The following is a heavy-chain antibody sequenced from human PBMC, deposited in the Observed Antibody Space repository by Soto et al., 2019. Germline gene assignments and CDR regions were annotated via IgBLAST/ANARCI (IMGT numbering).Heavy chain of an antibody. D-gene: IGHD3-22*01. V-gene: IGHV4-59*01. J-gene: IGHJ4*02. CDR2: IYYSGST. Sequence: PSETLSLTCTVSGGSISSYYRSWIRQPPGKGLEWIGYIYYSGSTNCNPSLKSRVTISVGTSKNQFFLKLSSVTAADTAVYYCARAYYYSGCYYLDYWGQGTVVTVSS. CDR1: GGSISSYY. CDR3: ARAYYYSGCYYLDY.